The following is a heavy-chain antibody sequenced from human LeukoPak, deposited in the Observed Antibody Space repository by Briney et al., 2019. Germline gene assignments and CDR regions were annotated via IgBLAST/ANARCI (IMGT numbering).Heavy chain of an antibody. CDR3: ASSSWGSHWFDP. V-gene: IGHV1-18*01. Sequence: ASVKVSCKASGYTFTSYGISWVRQAPGQGLEWMGWISAYNGNTNYAQKLQGRVTMTTDTSTSTAYMELRSLRSEDTAVYYCASSSWGSHWFDPWGQGTLVTVSS. D-gene: IGHD6-13*01. CDR2: ISAYNGNT. J-gene: IGHJ5*02. CDR1: GYTFTSYG.